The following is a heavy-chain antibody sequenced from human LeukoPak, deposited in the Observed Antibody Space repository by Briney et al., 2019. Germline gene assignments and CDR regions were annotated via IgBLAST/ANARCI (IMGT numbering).Heavy chain of an antibody. J-gene: IGHJ4*02. CDR2: VNPSDGYT. CDR1: GYTFNKFY. CDR3: ARDSDCSSTSCYFDY. D-gene: IGHD2-2*01. Sequence: ASVKVSCKASGYTFNKFYMHWVRQAPGQGLEWMGIVNPSDGYTTYAQKFQGRVTMTRDMSTSTVYMELSSLTSDDAAVYFCARDSDCSSTSCYFDYWGQGTLVTVSS. V-gene: IGHV1-46*02.